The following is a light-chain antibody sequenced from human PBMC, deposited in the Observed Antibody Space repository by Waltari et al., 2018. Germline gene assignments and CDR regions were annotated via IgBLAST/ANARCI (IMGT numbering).Light chain of an antibody. J-gene: IGKJ2*01. CDR1: QTISQY. CDR3: QQANSFPYT. V-gene: IGKV1-12*01. Sequence: DIQMTQSPSSVSASLGDNVTPTYRASQTISQYLAWYQQAPDNAPKLLIYAASNLQSEFPLRFSGSGSGTDFTLTISGLQPEDVGTYYCQQANSFPYTFGQGTKLEIK. CDR2: AAS.